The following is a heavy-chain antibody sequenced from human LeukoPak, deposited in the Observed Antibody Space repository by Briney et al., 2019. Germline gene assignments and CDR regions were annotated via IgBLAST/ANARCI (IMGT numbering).Heavy chain of an antibody. Sequence: GGSLRLSCAASGFTFSSYWMSWVRQAPGKGLEWVANIKQDGSEKYYVDSVKGRFTISRDNAKNSLYLQMNSLRAEDTALYYCAKAPGITMVRGPGDYFDYWGQGTLVTVSS. CDR1: GFTFSSYW. D-gene: IGHD3-10*01. J-gene: IGHJ4*02. CDR3: AKAPGITMVRGPGDYFDY. V-gene: IGHV3-7*03. CDR2: IKQDGSEK.